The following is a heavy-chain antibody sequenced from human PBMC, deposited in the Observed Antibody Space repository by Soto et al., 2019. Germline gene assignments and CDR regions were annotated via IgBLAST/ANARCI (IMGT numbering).Heavy chain of an antibody. CDR1: GDTISSYV. Sequence: SPVKVYWKASGDTISSYVISWARQAPRHGLEWMGGIIPMFGTAHYSQKFQGRLTITSDESTSTAYMELSTLRSEETAVYYSATSSRTHGRGATCYENWFGPWGQGTLVTVSS. J-gene: IGHJ5*02. CDR2: IIPMFGTA. D-gene: IGHD2-15*01. V-gene: IGHV1-69*13. CDR3: ATSSRTHGRGATCYENWFGP.